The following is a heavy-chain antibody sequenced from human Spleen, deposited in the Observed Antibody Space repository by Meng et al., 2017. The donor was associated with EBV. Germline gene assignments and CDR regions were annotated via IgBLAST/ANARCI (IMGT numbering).Heavy chain of an antibody. CDR2: ISSSSGHT. Sequence: EVQLVESGGXLGKPGGCLRLSCVASGFTFTTYSLNWVRQAPGKGLEWVSFISSSSGHTYYADSVKGRFTISRDNAKNSLYLQMNSLRPEDTAVYYCARDDLLKGRAAATTDWGQGTLVTVAS. J-gene: IGHJ4*02. CDR3: ARDDLLKGRAAATTD. CDR1: GFTFTTYS. V-gene: IGHV3-21*01. D-gene: IGHD6-13*01.